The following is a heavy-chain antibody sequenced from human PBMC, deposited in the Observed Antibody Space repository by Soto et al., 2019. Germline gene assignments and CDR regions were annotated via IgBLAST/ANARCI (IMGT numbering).Heavy chain of an antibody. Sequence: GASLKVSCKVSGYTLTELSMHWVRQAPGKGLEWMGGFDPEDGETIYAQKFQGRVTMTEDTSTDTAYMELSSPRSEDTAVYYCATVTRQNYDILTGYSTPAEHYPYYFDYWGQGTLVTVSS. CDR1: GYTLTELS. V-gene: IGHV1-24*01. D-gene: IGHD3-9*01. CDR3: ATVTRQNYDILTGYSTPAEHYPYYFDY. J-gene: IGHJ4*02. CDR2: FDPEDGET.